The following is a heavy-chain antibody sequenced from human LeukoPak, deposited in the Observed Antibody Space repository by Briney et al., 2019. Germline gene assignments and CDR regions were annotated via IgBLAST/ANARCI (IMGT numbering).Heavy chain of an antibody. Sequence: GGSLRLSCAASGFTFGTYWMSWVRQAPGKGLEWVARLHADGVEQNYVDSVTGRFTMSRDNAKNSLDLQMNSLRVEDTAVYYCARGGYSFDYLGQGTLVTVSS. V-gene: IGHV3-7*01. J-gene: IGHJ4*02. CDR2: LHADGVEQ. D-gene: IGHD5-18*01. CDR1: GFTFGTYW. CDR3: ARGGYSFDY.